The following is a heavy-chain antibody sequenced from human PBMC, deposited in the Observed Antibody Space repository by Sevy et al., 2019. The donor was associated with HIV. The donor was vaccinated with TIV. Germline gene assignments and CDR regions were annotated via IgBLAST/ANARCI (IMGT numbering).Heavy chain of an antibody. D-gene: IGHD3-22*01. CDR1: GYTFTGYY. J-gene: IGHJ6*02. Sequence: ASVKVSCKASGYTFTGYYMHWVRQAPGQGLEWMGWINPNSGGTNYAQKFQGRVTMTRDTSISTAYMELSRLRSDDTAVYYCAVVQDPDTYYYDSSGPYGMDVWGQGTTVTVSS. CDR3: AVVQDPDTYYYDSSGPYGMDV. V-gene: IGHV1-2*02. CDR2: INPNSGGT.